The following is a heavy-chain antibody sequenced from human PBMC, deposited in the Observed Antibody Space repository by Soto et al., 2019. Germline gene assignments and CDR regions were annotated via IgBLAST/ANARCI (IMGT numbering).Heavy chain of an antibody. CDR2: IIPFIGTA. D-gene: IGHD4-4*01. Sequence: SVKVPSKASRGPFSRYSIRWVRHAPGRGLEWMGRIIPFIGTANYAQKFQGRVTITAVESTSTAYMELTSLRSEDTAVYYCARVVMTTVPASYFYGMDVWGQGTTVTVSS. CDR3: ARVVMTTVPASYFYGMDV. V-gene: IGHV1-69*08. CDR1: RGPFSRYS. J-gene: IGHJ6*02.